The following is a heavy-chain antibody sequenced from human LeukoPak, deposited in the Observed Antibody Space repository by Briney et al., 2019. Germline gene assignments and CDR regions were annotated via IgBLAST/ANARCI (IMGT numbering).Heavy chain of an antibody. CDR3: ARYYGSGRDGDY. V-gene: IGHV4-59*01. D-gene: IGHD3-10*01. CDR2: IYYSGYT. CDR1: GGSISSYY. J-gene: IGHJ4*02. Sequence: SETLSLTCTVSGGSISSYYWSWIRQPPGKGLEWIGYIYYSGYTNYNPSLKSRVTISVDTSKNQFSLKLSSVTAADTAVYYCARYYGSGRDGDYWGQGTLVTVSS.